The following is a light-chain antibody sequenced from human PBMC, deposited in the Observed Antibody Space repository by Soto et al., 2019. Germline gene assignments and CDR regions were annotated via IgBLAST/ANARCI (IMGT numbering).Light chain of an antibody. CDR1: QSISSW. V-gene: IGKV1-5*03. CDR3: QQYDNYPYT. J-gene: IGKJ2*01. Sequence: DIQMTQSPSTLSASVGDRVTITCRASQSISSWLAWYQQKPGKAPKILIYKASTLESGVPSRFSGSGSGTDFTLTISSLQPDVFATYFCQQYDNYPYTFGQGTKLEIK. CDR2: KAS.